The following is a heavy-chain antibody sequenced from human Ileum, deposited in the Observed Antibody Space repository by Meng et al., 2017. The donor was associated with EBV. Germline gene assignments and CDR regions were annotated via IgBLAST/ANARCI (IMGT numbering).Heavy chain of an antibody. Sequence: QVQRQESGPGLVKPSGTLSLTCAVSGGSISSSNWWSRVRQPPGKGLEWIGEIYHSGSTNYNPSLKSRVTISVDKSKNQFSLKLSSVTAADTAVYYCARGYCSSTSCYAALYYFDYWGQGTLVTVSS. V-gene: IGHV4-4*02. CDR2: IYHSGST. CDR1: GGSISSSNW. CDR3: ARGYCSSTSCYAALYYFDY. J-gene: IGHJ4*02. D-gene: IGHD2-2*01.